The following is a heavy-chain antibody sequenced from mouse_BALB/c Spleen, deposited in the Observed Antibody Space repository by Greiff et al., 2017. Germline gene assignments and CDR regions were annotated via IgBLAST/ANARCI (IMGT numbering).Heavy chain of an antibody. CDR1: GYSITSDYA. Sequence: EVQLQQSGPGLVKPSQSLSLTCTVTGYSITSDYAWNWIRQFPGNKLEWMGYISYSGSTSYNPSLKSRISITRDTSKNQFFLQLNSVTTEDTATYYCARYGGTDYFDYWGQGTTLTVSS. CDR2: ISYSGST. J-gene: IGHJ2*01. D-gene: IGHD1-1*01. V-gene: IGHV3-2*02. CDR3: ARYGGTDYFDY.